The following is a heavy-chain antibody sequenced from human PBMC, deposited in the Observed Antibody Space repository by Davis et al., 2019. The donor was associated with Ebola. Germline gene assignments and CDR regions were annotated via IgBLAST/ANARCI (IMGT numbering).Heavy chain of an antibody. D-gene: IGHD3-22*01. Sequence: GESLKISCAASGFTFSSYGMNWVRQAPGKGLEWVSYIGWDSNGIYYADSVKGRFTISRDNAKQSLYLQMNSLRAEDTAVYYCARDAPSDYYDSSGIDYWGQGTLVTVSS. V-gene: IGHV3-48*01. J-gene: IGHJ4*02. CDR1: GFTFSSYG. CDR2: IGWDSNGI. CDR3: ARDAPSDYYDSSGIDY.